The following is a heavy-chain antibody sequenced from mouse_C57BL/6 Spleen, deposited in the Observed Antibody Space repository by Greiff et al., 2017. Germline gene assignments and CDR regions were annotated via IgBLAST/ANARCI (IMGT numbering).Heavy chain of an antibody. CDR3: ARGNYGSLWYFDV. CDR2: FHPYNDDT. D-gene: IGHD2-2*01. CDR1: GYTFTTYP. V-gene: IGHV1-47*01. J-gene: IGHJ1*03. Sequence: VQRVESGAELVKPGASVKMSCKASGYTFTTYPIEWMKQNHGKSLEWIGNFHPYNDDTKYNEKFKGKATLTVEKSSSTVYLELSRLTSDDSAVYYCARGNYGSLWYFDVWGTGTTVTVSS.